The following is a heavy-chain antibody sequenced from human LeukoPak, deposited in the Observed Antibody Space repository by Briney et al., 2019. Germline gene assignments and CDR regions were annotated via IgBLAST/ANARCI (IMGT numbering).Heavy chain of an antibody. J-gene: IGHJ4*02. CDR3: ARHSYHPDLDY. Sequence: GGSLRLSCAASGFTFSSYGMHWVRQAPGKGLEWVAVISYDGSNKYYADSVKGRFTISRDNAKNSLYLQMNSLRAEDTAVYYCARHSYHPDLDYWGQGTLVTVSS. V-gene: IGHV3-30*03. CDR1: GFTFSSYG. CDR2: ISYDGSNK. D-gene: IGHD1-14*01.